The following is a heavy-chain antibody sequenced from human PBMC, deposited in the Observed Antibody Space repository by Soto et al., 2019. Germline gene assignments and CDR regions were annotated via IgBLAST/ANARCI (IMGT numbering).Heavy chain of an antibody. J-gene: IGHJ6*02. Sequence: SVKVSCKASGGTFSTHPFSWVRQAPGQGLEWMGGIIPIFHAPDYAQKFQGRDTITADESTSTVFLELSSLNSEDTAVYYCAVFRQKTAGVTLTHLYLHYGLDVWGQGTTVTVSS. CDR3: AVFRQKTAGVTLTHLYLHYGLDV. CDR2: IIPIFHAP. D-gene: IGHD2-21*02. V-gene: IGHV1-69*13. CDR1: GGTFSTHP.